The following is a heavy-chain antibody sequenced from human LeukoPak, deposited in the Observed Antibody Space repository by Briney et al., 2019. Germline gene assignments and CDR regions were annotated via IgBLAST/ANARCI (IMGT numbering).Heavy chain of an antibody. V-gene: IGHV4-59*01. J-gene: IGHJ4*02. CDR3: ARAPRYGLDY. Sequence: SETLSLTCTVSGGSISSYYWSWIRQPPGKGLEWIGYIYYSGSTNYNPSLKSRVTISVDTSKNQFSLKLSSVTAADTAVYYCARAPRYGLDYWGQGTLVTVSS. CDR1: GGSISSYY. CDR2: IYYSGST. D-gene: IGHD5-18*01.